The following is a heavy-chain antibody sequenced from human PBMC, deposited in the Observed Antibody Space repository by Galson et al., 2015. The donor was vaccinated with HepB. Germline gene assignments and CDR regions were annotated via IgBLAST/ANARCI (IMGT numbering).Heavy chain of an antibody. CDR3: AREGEIVVVPAAIGYFDY. CDR2: ISSSSSTI. V-gene: IGHV3-48*02. CDR1: GFTFSSYS. D-gene: IGHD2-2*01. Sequence: SLRLSCAASGFTFSSYSMNWVRQAPGKGLEWVSYISSSSSTIYYADSVKGRFTISRDNAKNSLYLQMNSLRDEDTAVYYCAREGEIVVVPAAIGYFDYWGQGTLVTVSS. J-gene: IGHJ4*02.